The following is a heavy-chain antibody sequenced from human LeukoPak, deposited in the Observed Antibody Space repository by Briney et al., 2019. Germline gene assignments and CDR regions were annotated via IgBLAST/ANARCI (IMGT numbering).Heavy chain of an antibody. D-gene: IGHD3-9*01. Sequence: GGSLRLSCAASGFTFSSYVMHWVRQAPGKGLEWVAVISYDGSNKYYADSVKGRFTISRDNSKNTLYLQMNSLRAEDTAVYYCAKDHLRYFDSNLFDYWGQGTLVTVSS. CDR1: GFTFSSYV. J-gene: IGHJ4*02. CDR3: AKDHLRYFDSNLFDY. V-gene: IGHV3-30*18. CDR2: ISYDGSNK.